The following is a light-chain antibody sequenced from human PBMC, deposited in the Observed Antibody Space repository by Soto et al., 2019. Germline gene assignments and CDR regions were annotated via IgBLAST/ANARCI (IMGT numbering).Light chain of an antibody. CDR1: QSSGTW. Sequence: DIQMTQSPSTLSASVGDGVTITCRASQSSGTWLAWYQQKPGKAPKVLIYDVSSLKSGVPSRFSGSASATEFTLNIRSVSPDDFVYYCAQQYKNFRTFAPGTKLEIK. CDR2: DVS. J-gene: IGKJ5*01. V-gene: IGKV1-5*01. CDR3: QQYKNFRT.